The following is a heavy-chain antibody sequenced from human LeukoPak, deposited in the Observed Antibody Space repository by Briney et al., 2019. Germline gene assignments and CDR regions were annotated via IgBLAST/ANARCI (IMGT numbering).Heavy chain of an antibody. J-gene: IGHJ6*02. CDR1: GFTFDDHA. CDR3: AKDMGPAAYYYYGMDV. Sequence: GGSLRLSCAASGFTFDDHAMHWVRQAPGKGLEWVSGISWNSGSIGYADSVKGRFTISRDNAKNSLYLQMNSLRAEDTALYYCAKDMGPAAYYYYGMDVWGQGTTVTVSS. D-gene: IGHD2-2*01. CDR2: ISWNSGSI. V-gene: IGHV3-9*01.